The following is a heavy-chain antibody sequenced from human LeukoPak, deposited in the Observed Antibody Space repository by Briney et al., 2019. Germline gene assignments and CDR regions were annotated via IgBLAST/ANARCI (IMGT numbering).Heavy chain of an antibody. Sequence: PSETLSLTCTVSGGSISSSSYYWGWIRQPPGKGLEWIGYIYYSGSTNYNPSLKSRVTISVDTSKNQFSLKLTSVTAADTAVYYCARVGENYYDSSPDAFDIWGQGTMVTVS. CDR1: GGSISSSSYY. D-gene: IGHD3-22*01. V-gene: IGHV4-61*05. CDR3: ARVGENYYDSSPDAFDI. CDR2: IYYSGST. J-gene: IGHJ3*02.